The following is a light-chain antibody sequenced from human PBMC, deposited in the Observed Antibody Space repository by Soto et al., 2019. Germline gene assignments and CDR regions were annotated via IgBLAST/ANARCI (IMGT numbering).Light chain of an antibody. Sequence: EIVMTQSPATLSVSPGERATLSCRASQSVSSNLAWYQQKPGQAPRLLIYDASRRATGIPARFSGSGSGTDFTLAISSLEPEDFAVYYCLQRIDWWTFGQGTKVDIK. CDR3: LQRIDWWT. V-gene: IGKV3-11*01. J-gene: IGKJ1*01. CDR2: DAS. CDR1: QSVSSN.